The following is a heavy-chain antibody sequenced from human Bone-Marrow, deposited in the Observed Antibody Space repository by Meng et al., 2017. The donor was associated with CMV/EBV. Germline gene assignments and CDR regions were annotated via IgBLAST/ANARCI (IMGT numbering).Heavy chain of an antibody. V-gene: IGHV5-51*01. Sequence: GESLKISCTASGYSFSTYWIHWVRQMPGKGLVWMGIMHPGDSDIIYSPSFQGQLTISADESISTAYLQWRSLQASDTAKYYCARHYSGAGFLEWFFDYWGQGTLVTVSS. CDR1: GYSFSTYW. CDR2: MHPGDSDI. CDR3: ARHYSGAGFLEWFFDY. J-gene: IGHJ4*02. D-gene: IGHD3-3*01.